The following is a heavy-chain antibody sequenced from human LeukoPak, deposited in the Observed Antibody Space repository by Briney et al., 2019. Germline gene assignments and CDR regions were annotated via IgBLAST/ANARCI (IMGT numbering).Heavy chain of an antibody. J-gene: IGHJ4*02. CDR1: GASISSSTYY. D-gene: IGHD6-6*01. CDR2: IYYSGSA. CDR3: ARFESSSSSAVYYFDY. Sequence: SETLCLACTVSGASISSSTYYWGWIRQPRGTGLEWIGNIYYSGSASYNPSLKSRVTISVDTSKNQFSLKLGSVTAADTAVYYCARFESSSSSAVYYFDYWGQGTLVTVSS. V-gene: IGHV4-39*01.